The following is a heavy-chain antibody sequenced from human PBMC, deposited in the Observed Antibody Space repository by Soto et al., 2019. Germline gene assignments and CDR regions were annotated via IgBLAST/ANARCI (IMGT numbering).Heavy chain of an antibody. CDR1: GGSISSGGYY. Sequence: PLEILSLTCTVSGGSISSGGYYWSWIRQHPGKGLEWIGYIYYSGSTYYNPSLKSRLTITKDTSKNLVFLTMTNMEPVDTATYFCALRTRSSNWYTDAFDIWGQGTLVTVSS. J-gene: IGHJ3*02. CDR2: IYYSGST. D-gene: IGHD6-13*01. V-gene: IGHV4-31*03. CDR3: ALRTRSSNWYTDAFDI.